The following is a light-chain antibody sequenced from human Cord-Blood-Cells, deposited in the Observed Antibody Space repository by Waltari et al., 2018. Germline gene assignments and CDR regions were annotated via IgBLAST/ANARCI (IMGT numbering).Light chain of an antibody. CDR1: SSDVGGYNL. J-gene: IGLJ1*01. V-gene: IGLV2-11*01. CDR2: DVS. CDR3: CSYAGSYTFAYV. Sequence: QSALTQPRSVSGSPGQSVTISCTGTSSDVGGYNLVSWYQQHPGKAPKLMIYDVSKRPSGVPDRFSGSKSGNTASLTISGLQAEDEADYYCCSYAGSYTFAYVFGTGTKVTVL.